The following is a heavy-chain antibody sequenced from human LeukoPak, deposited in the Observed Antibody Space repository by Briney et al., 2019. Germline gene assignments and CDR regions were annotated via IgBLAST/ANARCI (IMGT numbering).Heavy chain of an antibody. Sequence: PSETLSLTCAVYGGSFSGYYWSWIRRPPGKGLEWIGEINHSGGTNYNPSLKSRVTISVDTSKNQFSLKLSSVTAADTAVYYCARQRPVGYCSGGSCYQPDYWGQGTLVTVSS. D-gene: IGHD2-15*01. CDR3: ARQRPVGYCSGGSCYQPDY. J-gene: IGHJ4*02. CDR1: GGSFSGYY. CDR2: INHSGGT. V-gene: IGHV4-34*01.